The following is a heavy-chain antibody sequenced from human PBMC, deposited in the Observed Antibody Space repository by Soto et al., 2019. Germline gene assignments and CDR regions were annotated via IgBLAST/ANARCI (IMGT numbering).Heavy chain of an antibody. CDR1: GFTFSIYA. V-gene: IGHV3-23*01. CDR2: ISGSGGST. CDR3: ATGTFNFDS. J-gene: IGHJ4*02. Sequence: EVQLLDSGGGLVQPGGSLRLSCAASGFTFSIYAMSWVRQDPGKGLEWVSSISGSGGSTYYADSVKGRFIISRDNSKSTLYLQMNSLRAEDTAVYYCATGTFNFDSWGKGTLVTVSS.